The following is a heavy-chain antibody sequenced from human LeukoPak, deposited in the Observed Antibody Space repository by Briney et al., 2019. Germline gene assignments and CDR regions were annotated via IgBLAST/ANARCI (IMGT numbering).Heavy chain of an antibody. D-gene: IGHD5-24*01. CDR3: ARGSTMGFVLRDGYKVGSYYFDY. CDR1: GFTFSSYA. Sequence: GGSLRLSFAASGFTFSSYAMSWVRQAPGKGLEWVSAISGSGGSTYYADSVKGRFTISRDNSKNTLYLQMNSLRVEDTALYYCARGSTMGFVLRDGYKVGSYYFDYWGQGTLVTVSS. V-gene: IGHV3-23*01. J-gene: IGHJ4*02. CDR2: ISGSGGST.